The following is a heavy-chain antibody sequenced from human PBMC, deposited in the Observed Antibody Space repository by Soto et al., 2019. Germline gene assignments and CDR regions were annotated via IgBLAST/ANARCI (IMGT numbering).Heavy chain of an antibody. Sequence: PSETLXLTFTVSGGSISSYYWSWIRQPPGKGLEWIGYIYYSGSTNYNPSLKSRVTISVDTSKNQFSLTLSSVTAADTAVYYCARVWGSAFDIWGQGTMVTVSS. V-gene: IGHV4-59*01. CDR1: GGSISSYY. J-gene: IGHJ3*02. CDR2: IYYSGST. D-gene: IGHD7-27*01. CDR3: ARVWGSAFDI.